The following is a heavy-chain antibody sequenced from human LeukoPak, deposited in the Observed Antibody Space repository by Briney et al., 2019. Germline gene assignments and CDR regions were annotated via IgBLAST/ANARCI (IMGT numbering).Heavy chain of an antibody. CDR2: VYYTGLT. CDR3: ATAQCGSDCYLAGDH. V-gene: IGHV4-61*08. D-gene: IGHD2-21*02. J-gene: IGHJ5*02. CDR1: GASVNNGVYY. Sequence: NASETLSLTCAVSGASVNNGVYYWSWIRQRPGKGLEWVGFVYYTGLTTYNPSLKSRVTISLDTSKNQFSLNLNSVTAADTAVYYCATAQCGSDCYLAGDHWGQGTLVTVGS.